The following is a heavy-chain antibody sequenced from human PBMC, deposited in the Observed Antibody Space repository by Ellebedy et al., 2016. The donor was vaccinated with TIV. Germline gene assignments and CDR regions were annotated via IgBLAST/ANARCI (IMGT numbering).Heavy chain of an antibody. CDR1: VYTFPXYC. D-gene: IGHD2-8*01. V-gene: IGHV1-18*04. CDR3: ESLKYILKGVDY. Sequence: AASVKVSCKASVYTFPXYCIXSLRPPXGQGLAWRGWISAYNGNTNYAQKLHGRVTMTRDTSISTAYMELSRLRSDDTAVYMCESLKYILKGVDYWGQGTLVTVSS. J-gene: IGHJ4*02. CDR2: ISAYNGNT.